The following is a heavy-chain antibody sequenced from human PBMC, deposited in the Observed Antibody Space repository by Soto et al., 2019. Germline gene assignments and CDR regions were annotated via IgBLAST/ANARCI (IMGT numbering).Heavy chain of an antibody. Sequence: GASVKVSYKASEHTFTGYYLHWVRQAPGQGLEWMGWINPNGGGTIYAQKFQGRLTMTRDTSITTAYMELTRLRADDTAFYFCDKSSDWSPLLDYWGRGTLVTVSS. V-gene: IGHV1-2*02. J-gene: IGHJ4*02. D-gene: IGHD6-19*01. CDR1: EHTFTGYY. CDR2: INPNGGGT. CDR3: DKSSDWSPLLDY.